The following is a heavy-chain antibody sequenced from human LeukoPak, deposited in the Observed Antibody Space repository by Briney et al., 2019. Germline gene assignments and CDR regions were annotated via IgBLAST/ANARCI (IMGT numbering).Heavy chain of an antibody. CDR3: ARADILTGAFDY. J-gene: IGHJ4*02. Sequence: ASGKVCCKAAGYTFTSYAMHWVRQAPGQRLEWMGWINAGNGNTKYSQKFQGRVTITRDTSASTAYMELSSLRSEDTAVYYCARADILTGAFDYWGQGTLVTVSS. CDR1: GYTFTSYA. D-gene: IGHD3-9*01. CDR2: INAGNGNT. V-gene: IGHV1-3*01.